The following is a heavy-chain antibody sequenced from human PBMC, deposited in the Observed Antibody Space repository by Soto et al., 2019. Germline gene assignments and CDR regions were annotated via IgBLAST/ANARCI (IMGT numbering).Heavy chain of an antibody. Sequence: QVQLVQSGAEVKKPGSSVKVSCKASGGTFSSYTISWVRQAPGQGLEWMGRINPILGIANYAQKFQGRVTITSDKSASTPYRELSSLRSEDTAVYYCAMEYCSSTSCYRDYWGQGTVVTVSS. CDR3: AMEYCSSTSCYRDY. V-gene: IGHV1-69*02. J-gene: IGHJ4*02. D-gene: IGHD2-2*02. CDR1: GGTFSSYT. CDR2: INPILGIA.